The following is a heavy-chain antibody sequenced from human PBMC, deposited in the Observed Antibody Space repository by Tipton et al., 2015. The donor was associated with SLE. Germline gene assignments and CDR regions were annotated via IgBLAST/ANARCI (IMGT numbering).Heavy chain of an antibody. CDR3: ATPGPQRAFDI. V-gene: IGHV4-34*01. Sequence: TLSLTCAVYGGSFSGYYWSWIRQPPGKGLEWIGEINHSGSTNYNPSLKSRVTISVDTSKNQFSRKLSSVTAADTAVYYCATPGPQRAFDIWGQGTMVTVSS. CDR2: INHSGST. J-gene: IGHJ3*02. CDR1: GGSFSGYY. D-gene: IGHD3-10*01.